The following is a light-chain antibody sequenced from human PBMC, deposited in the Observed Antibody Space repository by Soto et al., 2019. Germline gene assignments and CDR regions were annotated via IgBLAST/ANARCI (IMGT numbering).Light chain of an antibody. Sequence: QSALTQTASVSGSPGQWITISCTGTSTDAGSYSLVTWYQQHPGKAPKLVIYEVSKRPSGVSNRFSGSKSGNTASLTISGLQAEDEADYYCCSYAGSSTYVFGTGTKVPS. CDR3: CSYAGSSTYV. CDR1: STDAGSYSL. J-gene: IGLJ1*01. CDR2: EVS. V-gene: IGLV2-23*02.